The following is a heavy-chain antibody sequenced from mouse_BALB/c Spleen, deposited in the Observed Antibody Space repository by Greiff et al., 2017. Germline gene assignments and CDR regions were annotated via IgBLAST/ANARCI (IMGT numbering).Heavy chain of an antibody. CDR2: INPYNDGT. Sequence: VQLQQSGPELVKPGASVKMSCKASGYTFTSYVMHWVKQKPGQGLEWIGYINPYNDGTKYNEKFKGKATLTSDKSSITAYMELSSLTSEDSAVYYCARNYNYYYFAYWGQGTLVTVSA. V-gene: IGHV1-14*01. D-gene: IGHD1-1*01. CDR3: ARNYNYYYFAY. CDR1: GYTFTSYV. J-gene: IGHJ3*01.